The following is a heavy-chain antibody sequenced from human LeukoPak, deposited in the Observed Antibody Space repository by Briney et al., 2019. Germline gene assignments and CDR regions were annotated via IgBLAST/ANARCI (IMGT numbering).Heavy chain of an antibody. CDR1: GFTFSSYT. CDR3: ARAGRLPHTQYYFDS. Sequence: GGSLRLSCVASGFTFSSYTMNWVRQAPGKGLEWVSSIPSSSTSKYYADSVKGRFTISRDNAKNSLYLQLNSLRAEDTAVYYCARAGRLPHTQYYFDSWGQGTLVTVSS. J-gene: IGHJ4*02. V-gene: IGHV3-21*01. D-gene: IGHD6-25*01. CDR2: IPSSSTSK.